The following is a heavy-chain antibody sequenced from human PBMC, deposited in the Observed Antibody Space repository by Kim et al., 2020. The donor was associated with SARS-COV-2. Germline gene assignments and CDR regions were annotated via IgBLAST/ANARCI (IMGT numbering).Heavy chain of an antibody. CDR1: GGSFSGYY. J-gene: IGHJ5*02. D-gene: IGHD3-3*01. V-gene: IGHV4-34*01. CDR3: ARGFTIFGVVIIGGNWFDP. Sequence: SKTLSLTCAVYGGSFSGYYWSWIRQPPGKGLEWIGEINHSGSTNYNPSLKSRVTISVDTSKNQFSLKLSSVTAADTAVYYCARGFTIFGVVIIGGNWFDPWGQGTLVTVSS. CDR2: INHSGST.